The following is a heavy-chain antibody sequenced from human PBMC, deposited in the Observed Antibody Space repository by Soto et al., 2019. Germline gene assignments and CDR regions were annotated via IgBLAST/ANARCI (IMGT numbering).Heavy chain of an antibody. CDR1: GGSFSGYY. V-gene: IGHV4-34*01. CDR3: ASYFDDSSALGY. CDR2: INHSGST. D-gene: IGHD3-22*01. Sequence: SETLSLTCAVYGGSFSGYYWSWIRQPPGKGLEWIGEINHSGSTNYNPSLKSRVTISVDTSKNQFSLKLSFVTAADTAVYYCASYFDDSSALGYWGQGTLVTVSS. J-gene: IGHJ4*02.